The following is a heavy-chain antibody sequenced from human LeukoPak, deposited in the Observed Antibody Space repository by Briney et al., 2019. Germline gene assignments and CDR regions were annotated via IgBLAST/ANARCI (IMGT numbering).Heavy chain of an antibody. J-gene: IGHJ4*02. CDR3: AKARQGHFDY. CDR1: GFTFNSYV. Sequence: TGGSLRLSCAASGFTFNSYVMSWVRQAPGKGLEWVSTISGSGNSTYYADSVKGRFTISRDNSKNTLYLQMNSLRAEDTAIYYCAKARQGHFDYWGQGTLVTVSS. V-gene: IGHV3-23*01. CDR2: ISGSGNST.